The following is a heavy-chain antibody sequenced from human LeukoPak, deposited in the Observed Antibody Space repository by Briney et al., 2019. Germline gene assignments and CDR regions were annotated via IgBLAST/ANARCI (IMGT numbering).Heavy chain of an antibody. D-gene: IGHD6-13*01. V-gene: IGHV3-21*01. Sequence: GGPRGLPGAAPGFPSRAIRRNGAPRPQGRGRGWAPSLIRIISYIYYADSVKGRFTISRDNAKNSLYLQMNSLRAEDTAVYYCARDPTRIATYGVGYYYYGMDVWGQGTTVTVSS. CDR1: GFPSRAI. J-gene: IGHJ6*02. CDR3: ARDPTRIATYGVGYYYYGMDV. CDR2: LIRIISYI.